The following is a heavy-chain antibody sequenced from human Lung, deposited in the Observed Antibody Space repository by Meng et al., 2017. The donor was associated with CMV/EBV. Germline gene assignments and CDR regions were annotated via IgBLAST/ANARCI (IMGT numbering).Heavy chain of an antibody. CDR2: IYWDDDK. V-gene: IGHV2-5*02. CDR1: VFSLISVVG. D-gene: IGHD1-26*01. CDR3: AHKPRGSTEFDA. J-gene: IGHJ5*02. Sequence: CTFSVFSLISVVGVGLIRQPPGKALACPALIYWDDDKTYSPSLKDRLTITKDTSKNLVVLTMTNMDPVDAATYYCAHKPRGSTEFDAWGQGTLVTVSS.